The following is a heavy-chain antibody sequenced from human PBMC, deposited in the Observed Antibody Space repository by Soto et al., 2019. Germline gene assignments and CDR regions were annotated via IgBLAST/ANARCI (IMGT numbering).Heavy chain of an antibody. CDR3: ARGNDIVVVPATQGNWFDP. V-gene: IGHV4-39*01. CDR2: IYYSGST. J-gene: IGHJ5*02. Sequence: SETLSLTCTVSGGSISSSSYYWGWIRQPPGKGLEWIGSIYYSGSTYYNPSLKSRVTISVDTSKNQFSLKLSSVTAADTAVYYCARGNDIVVVPATQGNWFDPWGQGTLVTVSS. CDR1: GGSISSSSYY. D-gene: IGHD2-2*01.